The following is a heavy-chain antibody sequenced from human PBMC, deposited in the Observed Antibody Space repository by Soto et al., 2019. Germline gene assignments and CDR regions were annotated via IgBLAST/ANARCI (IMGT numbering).Heavy chain of an antibody. D-gene: IGHD2-8*01. J-gene: IGHJ4*02. CDR3: ARYNSYAIDY. Sequence: SEALSLTCTVSGTSISRYYWSWIRQPPGKGLEWIANIHYSGTTNYNPSLASRVTLSVDTSKNQFSLKMTSVTAADRAMYFCARYNSYAIDYWGRGTLVT. V-gene: IGHV4-59*01. CDR2: IHYSGTT. CDR1: GTSISRYY.